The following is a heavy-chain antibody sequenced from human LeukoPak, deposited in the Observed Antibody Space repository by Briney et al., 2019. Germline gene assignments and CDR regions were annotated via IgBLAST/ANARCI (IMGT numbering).Heavy chain of an antibody. CDR1: GGSISSGGYY. CDR3: ARADYDILTGYFIDY. J-gene: IGHJ4*02. CDR2: IYHSGST. Sequence: SQTLSLTCTVSGGSISSGGYYWSWIRQPPGKGLEWIGYIYHSGSTYYNPSLKSRVTISVDRSKNQFSLKLSSVTAADTAVYYCARADYDILTGYFIDYWGQGTLVTVSS. V-gene: IGHV4-30-2*01. D-gene: IGHD3-9*01.